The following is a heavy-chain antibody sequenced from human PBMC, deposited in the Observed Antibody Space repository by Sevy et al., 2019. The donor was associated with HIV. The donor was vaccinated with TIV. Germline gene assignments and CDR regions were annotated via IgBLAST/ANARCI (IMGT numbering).Heavy chain of an antibody. Sequence: GGSLRLSCAASGFTFSSYAMSWVRQAPGKGLEWVSTIRGSGGSTYYADSVKGRFSISRDNSKNTLYFQMNSLRAEDTAVYYCHGDYDSSQLASYYYYGMDVWGQGTRVTVSS. CDR3: HGDYDSSQLASYYYYGMDV. CDR1: GFTFSSYA. CDR2: IRGSGGST. D-gene: IGHD3-22*01. J-gene: IGHJ6*02. V-gene: IGHV3-23*01.